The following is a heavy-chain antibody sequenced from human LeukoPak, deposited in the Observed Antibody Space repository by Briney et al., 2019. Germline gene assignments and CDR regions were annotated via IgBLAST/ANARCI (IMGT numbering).Heavy chain of an antibody. CDR1: GFTFDDYT. CDR3: AKATSSGWYYYYMDV. V-gene: IGHV3-43*01. J-gene: IGHJ6*03. CDR2: ISWDGGST. Sequence: PGGSLRLSCAASGFTFDDYTMHWVRQAPGKGLEWVSLISWDGGSTYYADSVKGRFTISRDNSKISLYLQMNSLRTEDTALYYCAKATSSGWYYYYMDVWGKGTTVTVSS. D-gene: IGHD6-19*01.